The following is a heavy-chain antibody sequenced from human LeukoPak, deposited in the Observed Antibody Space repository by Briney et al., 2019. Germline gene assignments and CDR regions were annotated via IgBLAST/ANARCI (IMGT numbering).Heavy chain of an antibody. CDR3: AKDTSIGKYCTNGVCSPFDY. J-gene: IGHJ4*02. CDR2: ISDSGDYT. Sequence: GGSLRLSCAGSGFTFSSYAMSWVRQAPGQGLEWVSVISDSGDYTSYADSVRGRFTISRDNSRNTLFLQMISLRPEDTAVYYCAKDTSIGKYCTNGVCSPFDYWGQGTLVTVSS. CDR1: GFTFSSYA. D-gene: IGHD2-8*01. V-gene: IGHV3-23*01.